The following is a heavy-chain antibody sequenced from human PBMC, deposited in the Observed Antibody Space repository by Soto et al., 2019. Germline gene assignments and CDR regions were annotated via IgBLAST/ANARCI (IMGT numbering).Heavy chain of an antibody. J-gene: IGHJ6*03. Sequence: EVQLVESGGGLVQPGGFLRLSCAASGFTFSTYSMNWVRQAPGKGLEWVSYISTTGSTIYYADSVKGRFTIYRDNAKNSLYLQMTSLRAEDTAVYYCARYKGYCSGGSCYYYYYMDVWGKGTTVTVSS. V-gene: IGHV3-48*01. CDR1: GFTFSTYS. D-gene: IGHD2-15*01. CDR2: ISTTGSTI. CDR3: ARYKGYCSGGSCYYYYYMDV.